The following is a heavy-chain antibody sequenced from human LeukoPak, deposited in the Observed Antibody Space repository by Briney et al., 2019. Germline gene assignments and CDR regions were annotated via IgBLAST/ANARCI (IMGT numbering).Heavy chain of an antibody. CDR2: IIPIFGTA. Sequence: ASVKVSCKASRFTFTSSAVQWVRQARGQRLEWMGGIIPIFGTANYAQKFQGRVTITADESTSTAYMELSSLRSEDTAVYYCARGRGGYDPLDYWGQGTLVTVSS. D-gene: IGHD5-12*01. CDR3: ARGRGGYDPLDY. CDR1: RFTFTSSA. J-gene: IGHJ4*02. V-gene: IGHV1-69*13.